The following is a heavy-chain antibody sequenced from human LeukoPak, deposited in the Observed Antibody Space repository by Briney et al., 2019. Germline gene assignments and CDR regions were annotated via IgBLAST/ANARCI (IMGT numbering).Heavy chain of an antibody. CDR1: GGSISSSSYY. D-gene: IGHD3-10*01. J-gene: IGHJ4*02. Sequence: SETLSLTCTVSGGSISSSSYYWGWIRQPPGKGLEWIGSIYYSGSTYYNPSLKSRVTTSVDTSKNQFSLKLSSVTAADTAVYYCASFTPVRDYWGQGTLVTVSS. CDR3: ASFTPVRDY. V-gene: IGHV4-39*01. CDR2: IYYSGST.